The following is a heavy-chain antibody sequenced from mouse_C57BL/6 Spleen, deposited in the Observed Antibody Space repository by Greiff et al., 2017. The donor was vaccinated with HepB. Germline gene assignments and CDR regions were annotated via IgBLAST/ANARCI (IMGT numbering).Heavy chain of an antibody. J-gene: IGHJ2*01. CDR2: IYPGDGDT. V-gene: IGHV1-80*01. D-gene: IGHD1-1*01. CDR3: ARAPLITTVVGNYFDY. CDR1: GYAFSSYW. Sequence: QVQLKESGAELVKPGASVKISCKASGYAFSSYWMNWVKQRPGKGLEWIGQIYPGDGDTNYNGKFKGKATLTADKSSSTAYMQLSSLTSEDSAVYFCARAPLITTVVGNYFDYWGQGTTLTVSS.